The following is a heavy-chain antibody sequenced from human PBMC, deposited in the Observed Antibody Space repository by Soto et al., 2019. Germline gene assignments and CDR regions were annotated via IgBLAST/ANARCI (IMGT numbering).Heavy chain of an antibody. D-gene: IGHD2-2*01. J-gene: IGHJ4*02. CDR2: IYYSGST. Sequence: QVQLQESGPGLVKPSQTLSLTCTVSGGSISSGGYYWSWIRQHPGKGLEWIGYIYYSGSTYYNPYLKSRVTISVDTSKNQFSLKLSSVTAADTAVYYCARGYFSGTSCYFDYWGQGTLVTVSS. V-gene: IGHV4-31*03. CDR3: ARGYFSGTSCYFDY. CDR1: GGSISSGGYY.